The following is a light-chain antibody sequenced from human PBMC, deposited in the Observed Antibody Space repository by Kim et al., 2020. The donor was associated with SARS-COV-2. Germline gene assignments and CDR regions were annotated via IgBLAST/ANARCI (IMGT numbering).Light chain of an antibody. J-gene: IGLJ2*01. Sequence: SINLTCTLSSGHSSYTIAWHQQQPEKGPRFLMKVNIDGRHTKGDGIPDRFSGSSSGAERYLTISSLQSEDEADYYCQTWGPGTVVVFGGGTQLTVL. CDR2: VNIDGRH. V-gene: IGLV4-69*01. CDR3: QTWGPGTVVV. CDR1: SGHSSYT.